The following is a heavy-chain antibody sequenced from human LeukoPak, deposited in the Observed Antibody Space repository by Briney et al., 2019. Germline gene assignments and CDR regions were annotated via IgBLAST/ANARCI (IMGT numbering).Heavy chain of an antibody. J-gene: IGHJ4*02. CDR2: MNPNSGNT. CDR1: GYTFTSYD. V-gene: IGHV1-8*01. D-gene: IGHD5-12*01. Sequence: GASVKVSCKASGYTFTSYDINWVRQATAQGLEWMGWMNPNSGNTGYAQKFQGRVTMTRNPYISTAYMELSSLRSEDTAVYYCAREKVATMDIDYWGQGTLVTVSS. CDR3: AREKVATMDIDY.